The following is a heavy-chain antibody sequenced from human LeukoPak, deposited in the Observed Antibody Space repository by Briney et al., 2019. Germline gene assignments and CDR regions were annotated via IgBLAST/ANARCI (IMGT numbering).Heavy chain of an antibody. D-gene: IGHD6-13*01. CDR2: IYYSGST. Sequence: PSETLSLTCTVSGGSISSSSYYWSWIRQPPGKGLEWIGYIYYSGSTNYNPSLKSRVTISVDTSKNQFSLKLSSVTAADTAVYYCAREGIFTPFDPWGQGTLVTVSS. V-gene: IGHV4-61*01. J-gene: IGHJ5*02. CDR3: AREGIFTPFDP. CDR1: GGSISSSSYY.